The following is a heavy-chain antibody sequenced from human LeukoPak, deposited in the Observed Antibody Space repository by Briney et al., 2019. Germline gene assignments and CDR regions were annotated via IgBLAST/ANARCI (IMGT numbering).Heavy chain of an antibody. D-gene: IGHD6-19*01. CDR2: FDPEDGET. V-gene: IGHV1-24*01. CDR3: ARHSSGWYVIDY. Sequence: GASVKVSCKVSGYTLTELSMHWVRQAPGKGLEWMGGFDPEDGETIYAQKFQGRVTMTRNTSISTAYMELSSLRSEDTAVYYCARHSSGWYVIDYWGQGTLVTVSS. CDR1: GYTLTELS. J-gene: IGHJ4*02.